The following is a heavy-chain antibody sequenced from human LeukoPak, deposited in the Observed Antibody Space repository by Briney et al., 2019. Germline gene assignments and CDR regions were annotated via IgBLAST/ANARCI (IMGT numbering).Heavy chain of an antibody. Sequence: GASVKVSCKASGYTFTGYYMHWVRQAPGQGLEWMGWINPNSGGTNYAQEFQGRVTMTRDTSISTAYMELSRLRSDDTAVYYCARSGIAVAGRDYWGQGTLVTVSS. J-gene: IGHJ4*02. V-gene: IGHV1-2*02. CDR2: INPNSGGT. D-gene: IGHD6-19*01. CDR3: ARSGIAVAGRDY. CDR1: GYTFTGYY.